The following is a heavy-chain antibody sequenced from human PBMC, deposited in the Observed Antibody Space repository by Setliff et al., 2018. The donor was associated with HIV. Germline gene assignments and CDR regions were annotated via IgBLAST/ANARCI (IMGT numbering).Heavy chain of an antibody. J-gene: IGHJ2*01. CDR3: ARGRGVFDL. CDR2: IKQDESEK. CDR1: GFTFSTSW. V-gene: IGHV3-7*01. D-gene: IGHD2-8*01. Sequence: PGGSLRLSCAASGFTFSTSWMTWVRQSPGKGLEWVANIKQDESEKYYVDSVEGRFTISRDNAKYLVYLQMANLRVEDTAVYFCARGRGVFDLWGRGTLVTVSS.